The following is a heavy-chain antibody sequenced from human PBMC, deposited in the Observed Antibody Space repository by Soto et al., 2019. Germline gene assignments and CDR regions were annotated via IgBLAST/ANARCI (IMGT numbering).Heavy chain of an antibody. CDR3: ARGETTVTTSDYYYYGMDV. CDR2: IYPGDSDT. J-gene: IGHJ6*04. Sequence: GESLKISCKGSGYSFTSYWIGWVRQMPGKGLEWMGIIYPGDSDTRYSPSFQGQVTISADKSISTAYLQWSSLKASDTAMYYCARGETTVTTSDYYYYGMDVWGKGTTVTVSS. D-gene: IGHD4-17*01. V-gene: IGHV5-51*01. CDR1: GYSFTSYW.